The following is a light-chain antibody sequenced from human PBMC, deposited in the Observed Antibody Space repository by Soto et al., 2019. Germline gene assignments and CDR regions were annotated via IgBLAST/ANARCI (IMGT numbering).Light chain of an antibody. CDR1: QSDLYSSNNKNY. Sequence: DIVMTQSPDSLAVSLAERATINCKSSQSDLYSSNNKNYLAWYQQKPGQPPKLLIYWASTRESGVPDRFSGSGSGTDSTLNITSLQAEDVTVYYCQEYYSTPLLVGRGTKVDI. CDR2: WAS. J-gene: IGKJ1*01. CDR3: QEYYSTPLL. V-gene: IGKV4-1*01.